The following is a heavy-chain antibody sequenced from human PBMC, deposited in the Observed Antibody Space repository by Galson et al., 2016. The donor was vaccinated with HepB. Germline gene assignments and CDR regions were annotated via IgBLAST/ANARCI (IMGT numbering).Heavy chain of an antibody. Sequence: CAASGFTFNTYGMNWVRQAPGKGLEWISFISSSSDIIHYADSVKGRFTISRDNAKNPLYLQMNSLRDEDMAVYYCARNPEVNIILQHWGQGTLVTVSS. J-gene: IGHJ1*01. CDR2: ISSSSDII. CDR3: ARNPEVNIILQH. D-gene: IGHD2/OR15-2a*01. V-gene: IGHV3-48*02. CDR1: GFTFNTYG.